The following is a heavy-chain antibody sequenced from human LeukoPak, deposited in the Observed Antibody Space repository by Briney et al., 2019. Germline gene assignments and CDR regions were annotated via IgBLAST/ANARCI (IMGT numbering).Heavy chain of an antibody. CDR2: FHHSGNT. D-gene: IGHD3-3*01. CDR1: GASISRYY. V-gene: IGHV4-59*12. Sequence: PSETLSLTCSVSGASISRYYWSWIRQPPGKGLEWIGYFHHSGNTNYSPSLSSRVTISVDTSKNQFSLKLSSVTAADTAVYYCARGEYYDFWSGYYNYGMDVWGQGTTVTVSS. J-gene: IGHJ6*02. CDR3: ARGEYYDFWSGYYNYGMDV.